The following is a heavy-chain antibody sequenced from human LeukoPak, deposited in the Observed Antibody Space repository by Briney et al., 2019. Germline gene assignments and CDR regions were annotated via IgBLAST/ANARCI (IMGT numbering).Heavy chain of an antibody. CDR3: ASGVGATNYYYYYMAV. Sequence: PSETLSLTCTVSGGSISSSSYYWGWISQPPGKGLEWIGSIYYSGSTYYNPSLKSRVTISVDTSKNQFSLKLSSVTAADTAVYYCASGVGATNYYYYYMAVWGKGTTVTVSS. CDR2: IYYSGST. J-gene: IGHJ6*03. CDR1: GGSISSSSYY. V-gene: IGHV4-39*01. D-gene: IGHD1-26*01.